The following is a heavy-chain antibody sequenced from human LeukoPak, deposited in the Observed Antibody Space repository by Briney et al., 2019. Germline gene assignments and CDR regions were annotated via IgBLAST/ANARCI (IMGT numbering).Heavy chain of an antibody. J-gene: IGHJ5*02. CDR2: IYSGGST. V-gene: IGHV3-66*01. D-gene: IGHD2-2*02. Sequence: PGGSPRLSCAASGFTVSSNYMSWVRQAPGKGLEWVSVIYSGGSTYYADSVKGRFTISRDNSKNTLYLQMNSLRAEDTAVYYCARGPVVPAAITGINWFDPWGQGTLVTVSS. CDR3: ARGPVVPAAITGINWFDP. CDR1: GFTVSSNY.